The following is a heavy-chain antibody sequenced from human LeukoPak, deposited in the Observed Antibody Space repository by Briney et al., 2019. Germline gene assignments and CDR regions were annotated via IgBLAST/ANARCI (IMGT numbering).Heavy chain of an antibody. D-gene: IGHD6-19*01. CDR2: VNSDGSST. V-gene: IGHV3-74*01. CDR1: GFTFSSYW. Sequence: GGSLRLSCAASGFTFSSYWMHWARQAPGKGLVWVSRVNSDGSSTTYADSVKGRFTISRDNAENTLYLQMNSLRAEDTAVYYCARGSTQYSSGWYGLDYWGQGTLVTVSS. J-gene: IGHJ4*02. CDR3: ARGSTQYSSGWYGLDY.